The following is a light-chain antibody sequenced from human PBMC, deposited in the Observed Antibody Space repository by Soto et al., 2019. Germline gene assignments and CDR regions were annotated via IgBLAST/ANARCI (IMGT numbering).Light chain of an antibody. CDR1: QSISSW. CDR2: KAS. V-gene: IGKV1-5*03. Sequence: DIQMTQSPSTLSASVGDRVTITCRASQSISSWLAWYQQKPGKAPKILIYKASSLESGVPSRFSGSGSETEFTLTISSLQPDDFATYYCQQYNSYSPYTFGQGTKLEIK. CDR3: QQYNSYSPYT. J-gene: IGKJ2*01.